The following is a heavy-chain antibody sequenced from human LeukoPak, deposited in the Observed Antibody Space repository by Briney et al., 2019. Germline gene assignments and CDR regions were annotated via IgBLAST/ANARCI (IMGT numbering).Heavy chain of an antibody. CDR2: IIPIFGTA. D-gene: IGHD3-3*01. CDR1: GGTFSSYA. V-gene: IGHV1-69*13. Sequence: GASVKVSCKASGGTFSSYAISWVRQAPGQGLEWMGGIIPIFGTANYAQKFQGRVTITADESTSTAYMELSSLRSEDTAVYYCARGGGYDFWSGYYRNAFDIWGQGTMVTVSS. CDR3: ARGGGYDFWSGYYRNAFDI. J-gene: IGHJ3*02.